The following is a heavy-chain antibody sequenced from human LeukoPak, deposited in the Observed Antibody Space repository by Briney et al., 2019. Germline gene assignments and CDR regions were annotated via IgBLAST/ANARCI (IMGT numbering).Heavy chain of an antibody. Sequence: GGSLRLSCAASGFTFSPYSMNWVRQTPGKGLEWLSYITGTTNIIYYADSVKGRFIISRDNAKNSLYLQMSSLRAEDTAVYYCAREVLGTTTGYFDYWGQGALVTVSS. J-gene: IGHJ4*02. CDR1: GFTFSPYS. CDR3: AREVLGTTTGYFDY. V-gene: IGHV3-48*04. D-gene: IGHD1-26*01. CDR2: ITGTTNII.